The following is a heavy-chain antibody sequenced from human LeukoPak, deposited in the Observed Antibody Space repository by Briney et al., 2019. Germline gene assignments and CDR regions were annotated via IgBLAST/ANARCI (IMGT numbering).Heavy chain of an antibody. CDR1: GGTFSSYA. CDR3: ARGNSSSLPLFDY. V-gene: IGHV1-69*05. Sequence: GASVKVSCKASGGTFSSYAISWVRQAPGQGLEWMGGIIPIFGTANYAQKFQGRVTITTDESTSTAYMELSSLRSEDTAVYYYARGNSSSLPLFDYWGQGTLVTVSS. D-gene: IGHD6-13*01. J-gene: IGHJ4*02. CDR2: IIPIFGTA.